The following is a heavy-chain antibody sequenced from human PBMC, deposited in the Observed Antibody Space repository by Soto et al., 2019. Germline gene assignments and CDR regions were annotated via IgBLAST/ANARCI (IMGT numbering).Heavy chain of an antibody. CDR1: GGTFSSYA. CDR3: AREGSGWKYFDY. V-gene: IGHV1-2*02. D-gene: IGHD6-19*01. J-gene: IGHJ4*02. CDR2: INPNSGGT. Sequence: GASGKGSCKASGGTFSSYAISWARQPPGQGLEWMGWINPNSGGTTYAQKFQGRVTLTRDTSITTAYMELSRLTSDDTAVYFCAREGSGWKYFDYRGQGSLVTVSS.